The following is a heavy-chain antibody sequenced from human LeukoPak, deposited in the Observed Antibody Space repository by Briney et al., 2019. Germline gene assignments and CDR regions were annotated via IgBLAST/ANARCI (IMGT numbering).Heavy chain of an antibody. CDR3: ARWPEGVEGYYYGMDV. CDR2: MHNNGNP. J-gene: IGHJ6*04. Sequence: SHTLALTCTFSGGFLSSGRYFWTSVRQPPGRGLEKNGYMHNNGNPYYKASRKSRVTMSQGMAKNQFALKLSSVRAADPAVYYCARWPEGVEGYYYGMDVWGKGTTVTVSS. CDR1: GGFLSSGRYF. V-gene: IGHV4-31*03.